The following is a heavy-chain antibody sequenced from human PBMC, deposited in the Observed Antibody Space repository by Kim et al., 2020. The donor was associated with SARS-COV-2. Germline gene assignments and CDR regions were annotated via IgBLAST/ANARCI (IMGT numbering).Heavy chain of an antibody. V-gene: IGHV1-18*01. CDR2: ISAYNGNT. Sequence: ASVKVSCKASGYTFTSYGISWVRQAPGQGLEWMGWISAYNGNTNYAQKLQGRVTMTTDTSTSTAYMELRSLRSDDTAVYYCARSVRGVIISLFDPWGQGTLVTVSS. CDR3: ARSVRGVIISLFDP. J-gene: IGHJ5*02. CDR1: GYTFTSYG. D-gene: IGHD3-10*01.